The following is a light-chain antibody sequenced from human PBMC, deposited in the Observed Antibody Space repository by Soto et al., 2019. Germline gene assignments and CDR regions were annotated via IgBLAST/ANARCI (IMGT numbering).Light chain of an antibody. CDR2: GAS. CDR1: QSVSSN. V-gene: IGKV3-15*01. CDR3: QHYNNWPPMNT. Sequence: DIVMSQSPATLCVSPGERATLSCRTGQSVSSNLAWYQHKPGQAPRLLIYGASTRATGIPARFRGSGYGTEFTLTISSLQSEDFAFYYCQHYNNWPPMNTFGQGTKLEIK. J-gene: IGKJ2*01.